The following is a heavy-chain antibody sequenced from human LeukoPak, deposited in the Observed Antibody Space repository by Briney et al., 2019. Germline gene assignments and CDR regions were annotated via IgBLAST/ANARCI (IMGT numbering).Heavy chain of an antibody. V-gene: IGHV3-74*03. CDR3: ARGTVGAPGFDY. CDR2: INPGGNKK. Sequence: PGGSLRLSCAASGLMFNGYWMHWFRQVPGKGLVWVSEINPGGNKKKYADSVWGRFTVSRDNAKDTVYLQMDRVSVGDTAVYYCARGTVGAPGFDYWGQGTLVSVSS. J-gene: IGHJ4*02. D-gene: IGHD6-13*01. CDR1: GLMFNGYW.